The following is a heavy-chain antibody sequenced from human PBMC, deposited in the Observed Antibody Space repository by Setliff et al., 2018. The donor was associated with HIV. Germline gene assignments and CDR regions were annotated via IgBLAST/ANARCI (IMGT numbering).Heavy chain of an antibody. CDR3: AKRAMYSTTSHFDN. Sequence: SETLSLTCTVSGASINSMTDYWGWIRQPPGKGLEWIASIRYSGNTFYNPSLKSRTTIYVDTSKNQFSLKLTSVTAADTAVYFCAKRAMYSTTSHFDNWGQGSLVTVSS. D-gene: IGHD6-13*01. CDR2: IRYSGNT. V-gene: IGHV4-39*01. CDR1: GASINSMTDY. J-gene: IGHJ4*02.